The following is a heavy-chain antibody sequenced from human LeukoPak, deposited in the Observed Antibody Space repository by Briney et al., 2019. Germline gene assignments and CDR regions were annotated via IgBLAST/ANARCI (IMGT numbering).Heavy chain of an antibody. CDR3: ARRRPRNSYSSSWYWFDP. CDR1: GFTFSSYS. V-gene: IGHV3-21*01. D-gene: IGHD6-13*01. J-gene: IGHJ5*02. CDR2: ISSSSSYI. Sequence: GGSLRLSCAASGFTFSSYSMNWVRQAPGKGLEWVSSISSSSSYIYYADSVKGRFTISRDNAKNSLYLQMNSLRAEDTAVYYCARRRPRNSYSSSWYWFDPWGQGTLVTVSS.